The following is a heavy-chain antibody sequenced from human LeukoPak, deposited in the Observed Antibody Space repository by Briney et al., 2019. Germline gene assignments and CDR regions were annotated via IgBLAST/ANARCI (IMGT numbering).Heavy chain of an antibody. CDR1: GYTFPRYW. CDR2: IYPGDSRT. CDR3: ARQLGIVKSFLYFAL. D-gene: IGHD2-21*01. V-gene: IGHV5-51*01. J-gene: IGHJ2*01. Sequence: PGGSLTLSHTGSGYTFPRYWIPWVRQKPGKGLEWMGIIYPGDSRTIYSPSFQGQVSMSVDKSINTAYLHWSSLKASDTAMYYCARQLGIVKSFLYFALWDGSTLVTVPS.